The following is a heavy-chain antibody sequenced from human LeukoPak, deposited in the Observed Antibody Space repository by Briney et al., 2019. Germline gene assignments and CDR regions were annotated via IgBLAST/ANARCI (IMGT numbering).Heavy chain of an antibody. CDR2: IYYSGST. Sequence: SETLSLTCTVSGGSISSGGYHWSWIRQHPGRGLEWLGYIYYSGSTYYNPSLKSRVTISINTSKNQFSLNLSSVTAADTAVYYCARQELQLVGIDYWGQGPLVTVSS. D-gene: IGHD6-13*01. CDR1: GGSISSGGYH. V-gene: IGHV4-31*03. J-gene: IGHJ4*02. CDR3: ARQELQLVGIDY.